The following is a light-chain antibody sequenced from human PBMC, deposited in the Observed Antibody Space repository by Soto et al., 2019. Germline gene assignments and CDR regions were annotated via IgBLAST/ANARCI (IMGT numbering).Light chain of an antibody. Sequence: TQPPSEAQSPEEPVSISCPRTRSDVLGYNYVGWYQDDPGEALKLRLYEVTERPSGVPDRFAGSKCGNTASLTVSALQAGDEADYYCSSYEGSNKYVVFGGGSRVPVL. J-gene: IGLJ2*01. CDR2: EVT. CDR1: RSDVLGYNY. CDR3: SSYEGSNKYVV. V-gene: IGLV2-8*01.